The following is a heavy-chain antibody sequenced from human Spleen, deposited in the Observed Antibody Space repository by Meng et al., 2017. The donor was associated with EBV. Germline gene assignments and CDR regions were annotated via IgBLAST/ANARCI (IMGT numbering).Heavy chain of an antibody. CDR3: AKLLDS. D-gene: IGHD2-8*02. V-gene: IGHV3-23*04. J-gene: IGHJ5*01. CDR1: GFTFTDYA. CDR2: ISGTGGRT. Sequence: EVNLVESGGGLVQPGGSLTLSCTASGFTFTDYAMSWVRQAPGKGLEWISAISGTGGRTHYADSVKGRFSISRDDSKNTVYLQMNSLTVDDTALYYCAKLLDSWGQGTLVTVSS.